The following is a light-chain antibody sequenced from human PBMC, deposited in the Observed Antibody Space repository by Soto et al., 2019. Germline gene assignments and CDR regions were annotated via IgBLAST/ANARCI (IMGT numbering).Light chain of an antibody. Sequence: QSVLTQPPSATGSPGQSVTISCTGSSSDIGGYNYVSWYQQHPDKAPKLIISEVSKRPSGVPDRFSGSKSGNTASLTVSGLQAEDEADYYCSSYAGSNDLRVFGTGTKLTVL. CDR3: SSYAGSNDLRV. J-gene: IGLJ1*01. CDR1: SSDIGGYNY. V-gene: IGLV2-8*01. CDR2: EVS.